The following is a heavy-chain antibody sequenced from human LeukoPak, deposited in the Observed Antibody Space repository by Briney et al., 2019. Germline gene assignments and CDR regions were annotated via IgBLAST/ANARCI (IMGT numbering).Heavy chain of an antibody. D-gene: IGHD7-27*01. CDR1: GGSISSYY. CDR3: ARDPTGDRSAFDI. J-gene: IGHJ3*02. V-gene: IGHV4-4*07. Sequence: SETLSLTCTVSGGSISSYYWTWIRQPAGKGLDWIGRIYTSGSTGYNPSLKSRVTKSLDTSKNQFSLRLNSVTPEDTAVYYCARDPTGDRSAFDIWGQGTMVTVSS. CDR2: IYTSGST.